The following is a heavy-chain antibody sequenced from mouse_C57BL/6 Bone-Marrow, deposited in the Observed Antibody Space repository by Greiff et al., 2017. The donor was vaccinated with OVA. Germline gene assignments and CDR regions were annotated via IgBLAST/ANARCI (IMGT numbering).Heavy chain of an antibody. Sequence: EVKLMESGGGLVKPGGSLKLSCAASGFTFSSYTMSWVRQTPEKRLEWVATISGGGGNTYYPDSVKGRFTISRDNANNTLYLQMSRLRSEDTALYYCARTYDGYYLFDDWGQGTTLTVSS. CDR3: ARTYDGYYLFDD. J-gene: IGHJ2*01. CDR1: GFTFSSYT. V-gene: IGHV5-9*01. CDR2: ISGGGGNT. D-gene: IGHD2-3*01.